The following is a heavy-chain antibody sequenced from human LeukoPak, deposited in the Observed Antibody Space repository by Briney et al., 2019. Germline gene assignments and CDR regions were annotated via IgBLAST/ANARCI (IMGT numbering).Heavy chain of an antibody. CDR1: GYTFTTYD. D-gene: IGHD5-18*01. CDR2: MNPNSGNT. V-gene: IGHV1-8*01. Sequence: ASVTVSCTASGYTFTTYDINWVRQATGQGLEWMGWMNPNSGNTGYAQKFQGRVTMTRNTSTSTAYMELSSLRSEDTAVYYCARGGYSYGYYYYGMDVWGQGTTVTVSS. CDR3: ARGGYSYGYYYYGMDV. J-gene: IGHJ6*02.